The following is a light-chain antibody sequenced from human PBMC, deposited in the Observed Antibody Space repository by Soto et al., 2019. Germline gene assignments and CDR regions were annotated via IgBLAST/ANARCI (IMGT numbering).Light chain of an antibody. V-gene: IGLV3-21*02. J-gene: IGLJ1*01. CDR3: QVWDSSSDHDV. CDR1: NIESKS. CDR2: EDS. Sequence: SYELTQAPSVSVAPGQTATITCGGNNIESKSVHWYQQKPGQAPVVVVYEDSDRPSGIPERFSGSNSGNTATLTISRVEAGDEADYYCQVWDSSSDHDVFGSGTKVTVL.